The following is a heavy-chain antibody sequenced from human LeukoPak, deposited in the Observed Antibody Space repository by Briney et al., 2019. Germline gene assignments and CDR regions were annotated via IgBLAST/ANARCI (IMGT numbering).Heavy chain of an antibody. J-gene: IGHJ4*02. D-gene: IGHD2-2*01. V-gene: IGHV3-30*02. CDR2: IQHDGSNQ. Sequence: GGSLRLSCAAPGFSFSGYGMHWVRQAPGKGLEWVAYIQHDGSNQQYADSVKGRFSISRDNSMNTLYLQMNSLRPEDTAVYYCAKQGLVPATAGDWGQGTLVTVSS. CDR3: AKQGLVPATAGD. CDR1: GFSFSGYG.